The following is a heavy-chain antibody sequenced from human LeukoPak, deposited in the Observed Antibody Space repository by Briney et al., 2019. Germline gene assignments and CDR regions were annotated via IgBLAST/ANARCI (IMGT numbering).Heavy chain of an antibody. D-gene: IGHD3-10*01. CDR3: ARNSSYYNTGGFDY. Sequence: SETLSLTCTVSGAPMRGSNYYWAWIRQTPGKGLEWIGSIYYSGSTHYTPSLKSRVTMSVDSSKNQFSLRVSSVTAADTAVYYCARNSSYYNTGGFDYWGQGILVTVSS. CDR2: IYYSGST. J-gene: IGHJ4*02. V-gene: IGHV4-39*01. CDR1: GAPMRGSNYY.